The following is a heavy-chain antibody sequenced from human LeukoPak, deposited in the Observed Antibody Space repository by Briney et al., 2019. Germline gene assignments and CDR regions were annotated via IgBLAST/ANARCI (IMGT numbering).Heavy chain of an antibody. J-gene: IGHJ4*02. CDR3: AKDAVQTTSWYGGIDY. CDR2: NTDTGGIT. D-gene: IGHD6-13*01. CDR1: GFTVSINY. V-gene: IGHV3-23*01. Sequence: GGSLRLSCAASGFTVSINYMSWVRQAPGKGPEWVATNTDTGGITYYADSVKGRFTISRGNSKNTLCLQMNSLSAEDTAIYYCAKDAVQTTSWYGGIDYWGQGTLVTVSS.